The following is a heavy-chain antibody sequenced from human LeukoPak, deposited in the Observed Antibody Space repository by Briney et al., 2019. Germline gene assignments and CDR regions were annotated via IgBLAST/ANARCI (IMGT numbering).Heavy chain of an antibody. V-gene: IGHV3-66*01. CDR1: GFTVSSNY. D-gene: IGHD6-19*01. J-gene: IGHJ4*02. CDR2: IYSGGST. CDR3: ARDAVRAVAGTGRLQRVLFDY. Sequence: GGSLRLSCAASGFTVSSNYMSWVRQAPGKGLEWVSVIYSGGSTYYADSVKGRFTISRDNAKNSLYLQMNSLRAEDTAVYYCARDAVRAVAGTGRLQRVLFDYWGQGTLVTVSS.